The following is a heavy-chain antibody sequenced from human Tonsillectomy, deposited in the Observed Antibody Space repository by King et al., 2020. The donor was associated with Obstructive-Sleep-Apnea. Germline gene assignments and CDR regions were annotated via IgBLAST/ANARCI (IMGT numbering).Heavy chain of an antibody. Sequence: QLVQSGAEVKKPGASVKVSCKVSGYTLTELSMHWVRQAPGQGLEWMGSFDPEDGETIYAQRFQGRVTMTEDTSTDTAYMELSSLTSDDTAVYYCATSKPMIVVVMVYWGQGTLVTVSS. D-gene: IGHD3-22*01. CDR2: FDPEDGET. V-gene: IGHV1-24*01. CDR3: ATSKPMIVVVMVY. CDR1: GYTLTELS. J-gene: IGHJ4*02.